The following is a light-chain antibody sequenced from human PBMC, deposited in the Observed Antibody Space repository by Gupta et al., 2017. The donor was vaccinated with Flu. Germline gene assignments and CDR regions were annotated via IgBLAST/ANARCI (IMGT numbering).Light chain of an antibody. V-gene: IGKV1-39*01. CDR2: AES. J-gene: IGKJ4*01. Sequence: ARLATVRDRVIITCRASQSSSSYLNWYQQQPRKAPKLLIYAESSLQSGVTSRFSGSGCGKDFTLTISRRQPEDFAAYFCRQTYSSSPNTFGGGTKVEIK. CDR1: QSSSSY. CDR3: RQTYSSSPNT.